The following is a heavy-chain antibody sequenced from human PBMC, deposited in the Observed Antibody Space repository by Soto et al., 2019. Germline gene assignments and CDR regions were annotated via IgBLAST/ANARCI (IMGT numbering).Heavy chain of an antibody. CDR2: IFFSGSA. J-gene: IGHJ6*02. D-gene: IGHD3-16*01. V-gene: IGHV4-39*07. Sequence: PSETLSLTCTVSGSSITSRSYHWAWIRQPPGKGLEWIGSIFFSGSAYYNPSLKSRVTISVHTSNSQFSLDLNSVTAADTAVYYCARHNGPLYVGYYYDMDVWGQGTTVTVSS. CDR3: ARHNGPLYVGYYYDMDV. CDR1: GSSITSRSYH.